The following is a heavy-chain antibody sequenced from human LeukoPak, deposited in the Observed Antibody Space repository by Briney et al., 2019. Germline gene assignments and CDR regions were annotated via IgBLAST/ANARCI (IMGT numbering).Heavy chain of an antibody. CDR3: AKRDKTTEFDY. D-gene: IGHD1-1*01. CDR2: IQPDGNDK. CDR1: GFNLKGEC. Sequence: GSLRLPCSGSGFNLKGECIPRVRQGPGKGLEWVALIQPDGNDKYYVDSVKGRFTVSRDNSKNTLYLQLNSLRVEDTALYYCAKRDKTTEFDYWGQGTLVTVSS. V-gene: IGHV3-30*02. J-gene: IGHJ4*02.